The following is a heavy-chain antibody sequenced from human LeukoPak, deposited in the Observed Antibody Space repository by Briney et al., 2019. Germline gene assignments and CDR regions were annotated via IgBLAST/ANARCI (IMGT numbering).Heavy chain of an antibody. V-gene: IGHV3-30*18. CDR2: ISYDGSNK. D-gene: IGHD6-13*01. J-gene: IGHJ4*02. CDR3: AKPTLGSSWFDY. Sequence: QTGGSLRLSCAASGFTFSSYGMHWVRQAPGKGLEWVAVISYDGSNKYYADSVKGRFTISRDNSKNTLYLQMNSLRAEDTAVYYCAKPTLGSSWFDYWGQGTLVTVSS. CDR1: GFTFSSYG.